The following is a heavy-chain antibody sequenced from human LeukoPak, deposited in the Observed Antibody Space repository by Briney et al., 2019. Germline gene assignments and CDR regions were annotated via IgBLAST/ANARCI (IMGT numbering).Heavy chain of an antibody. J-gene: IGHJ3*02. CDR2: IYYSGST. CDR3: ASLVGDIVATISDDAFDI. CDR1: GGSISSSSYH. Sequence: SETLSLTCTVSGGSISSSSYHWGWIRQPPGKGLEWIGSIYYSGSTYYNPSLKSRVTISVDTSKNQFSLKLSSVTAADTAVYYCASLVGDIVATISDDAFDIWGQGTMVTVSS. D-gene: IGHD5-12*01. V-gene: IGHV4-39*01.